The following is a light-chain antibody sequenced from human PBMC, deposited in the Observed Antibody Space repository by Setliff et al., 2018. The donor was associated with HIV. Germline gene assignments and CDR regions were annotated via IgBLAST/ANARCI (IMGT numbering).Light chain of an antibody. CDR1: SSDVGGYNY. CDR2: DVN. Sequence: QSVLTQPASVSGSPGQSLTISCTGTSSDVGGYNYVSWYQQHPGRAPKVIIYDVNKRPSGVSYRFSGSKSGNTASLTISGLQVDDEADYYCCSYAGSTIPYVFGPGTKVTVL. CDR3: CSYAGSTIPYV. V-gene: IGLV2-23*02. J-gene: IGLJ1*01.